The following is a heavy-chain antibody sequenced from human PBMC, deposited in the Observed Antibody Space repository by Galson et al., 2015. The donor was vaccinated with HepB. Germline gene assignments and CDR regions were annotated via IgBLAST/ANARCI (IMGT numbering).Heavy chain of an antibody. CDR3: ARDEFAREPHPGTLDI. J-gene: IGHJ4*02. CDR1: GYTFNNHG. Sequence: SVKVSCKASGYTFNNHGINWVRQAPGQGLEWMAWISVYHGDIKYAQKFQGRVTVTTDTSTSTAYMELRRLRSDDTAVYYCARDEFAREPHPGTLDIWGQGTVVTVSS. D-gene: IGHD1-14*01. V-gene: IGHV1-18*04. CDR2: ISVYHGDI.